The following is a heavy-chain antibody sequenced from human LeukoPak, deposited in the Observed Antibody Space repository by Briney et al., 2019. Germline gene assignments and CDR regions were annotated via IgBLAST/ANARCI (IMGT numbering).Heavy chain of an antibody. CDR2: INHSGST. D-gene: IGHD3-16*02. V-gene: IGHV4-34*01. Sequence: SETLSLTCAVYGGSFSGYYWSWIRQPPGKGLEWIGEINHSGSTNYNPSLKGRVTISVDTSKNQFSLKLSSVTAADTAVYYCARLPDNYDYVWGSYRSNFDYWGQGTLVTVSS. CDR3: ARLPDNYDYVWGSYRSNFDY. J-gene: IGHJ4*02. CDR1: GGSFSGYY.